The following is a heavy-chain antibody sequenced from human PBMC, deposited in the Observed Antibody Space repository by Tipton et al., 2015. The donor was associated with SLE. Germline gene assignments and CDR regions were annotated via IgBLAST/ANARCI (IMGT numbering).Heavy chain of an antibody. D-gene: IGHD2-2*02. CDR1: GGSFSGYY. CDR2: INHSGST. Sequence: TLSLTCAVYGGSFSGYYWSWIRQPPGKGLEWIGEINHSGSTNYNPSLKSRVTISVDTSKNQFSLKLSSVTAADTAVYYCARSPMGYTWGVDYWGQGTLVTVSS. V-gene: IGHV4-34*01. CDR3: ARSPMGYTWGVDY. J-gene: IGHJ4*02.